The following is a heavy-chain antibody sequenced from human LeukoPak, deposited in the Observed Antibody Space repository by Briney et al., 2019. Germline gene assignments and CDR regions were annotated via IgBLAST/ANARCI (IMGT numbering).Heavy chain of an antibody. CDR3: AKKSDSSGYPYYFDY. J-gene: IGHJ4*02. V-gene: IGHV3-20*04. CDR2: INWNGGST. CDR1: GFTFDDYG. Sequence: PGGSLRLSCAASGFTFDDYGMSWVRQAPGKGLEWVSGINWNGGSTGYADSVKGRFTIPRDNAKNYLYLQMNSLRAEDTAVYYCAKKSDSSGYPYYFDYWGQGTLVTVSS. D-gene: IGHD3-22*01.